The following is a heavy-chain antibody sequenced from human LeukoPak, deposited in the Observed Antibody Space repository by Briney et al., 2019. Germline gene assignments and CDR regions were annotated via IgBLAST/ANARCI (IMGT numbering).Heavy chain of an antibody. V-gene: IGHV4-59*10. Sequence: SETLSLTCAVYGGSFSGYYWSWIRQPAGKGLEWIGRIYSSGSTNYNPSLKSRVTVSVDTSKNQFSLKLSSVTAADTAVYYCARANGGNSRSFDYWGQGTLVTVSS. CDR1: GGSFSGYY. CDR3: ARANGGNSRSFDY. CDR2: IYSSGST. J-gene: IGHJ4*02. D-gene: IGHD4-23*01.